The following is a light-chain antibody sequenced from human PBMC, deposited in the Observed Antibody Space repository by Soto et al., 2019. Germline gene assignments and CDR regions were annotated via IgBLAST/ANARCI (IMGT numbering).Light chain of an antibody. Sequence: DIVMTQSPDSLAGSLGERATINCESSQSVLSSSNNENYLAWFQHKPGQPPKVLIYWASARESGVPDRFSGSGSGTDFTLTISSLQAEDAAVYYCQQYYSSPITFGEGTRLEIK. CDR1: QSVLSSSNNENY. CDR2: WAS. V-gene: IGKV4-1*01. J-gene: IGKJ5*01. CDR3: QQYYSSPIT.